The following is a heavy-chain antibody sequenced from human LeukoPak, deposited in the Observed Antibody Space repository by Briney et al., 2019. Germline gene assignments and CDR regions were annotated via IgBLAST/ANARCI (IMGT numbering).Heavy chain of an antibody. CDR2: IYTSGST. D-gene: IGHD6-19*01. CDR3: ARDPGIAVAGDSDAFDI. J-gene: IGHJ3*02. V-gene: IGHV4-4*07. CDR1: GGSISSYY. Sequence: SETLSLTCTVSGGSISSYYWSWIRQPAGKGLEWIGRIYTSGSTNYNPSLKSRVTMSVDTSKYQFSLKLSSVTAADTAVYYCARDPGIAVAGDSDAFDIWGQGTMVTVSS.